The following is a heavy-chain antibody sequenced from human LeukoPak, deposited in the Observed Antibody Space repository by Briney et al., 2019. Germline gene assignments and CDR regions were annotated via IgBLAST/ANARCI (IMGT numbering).Heavy chain of an antibody. CDR3: AREILGAASAFDY. CDR1: GFIFSTYW. J-gene: IGHJ4*02. V-gene: IGHV3-7*03. Sequence: PGGSLRLSCAASGFIFSTYWMSWVRQAPGKGLEWVANIKEDGTVKYHMDSVEGRFTISRDNAKNSLFLQMNSLRAEDTAVYHCAREILGAASAFDYWGQGTLVTVSS. D-gene: IGHD6-13*01. CDR2: IKEDGTVK.